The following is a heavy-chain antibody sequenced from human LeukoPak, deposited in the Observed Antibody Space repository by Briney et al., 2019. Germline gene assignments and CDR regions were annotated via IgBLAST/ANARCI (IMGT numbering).Heavy chain of an antibody. CDR3: ARVIGSSWYNWFDP. CDR2: IYYSGST. CDR1: GGSISSYY. D-gene: IGHD6-13*01. J-gene: IGHJ5*02. Sequence: SETLSLTCTVSGGSISSYYWSWIRQPPGKGLEWIGYIYYSGSTNYNPSLKSRVTISVDTSKNQFSLKLSSVTPADTAVYYCARVIGSSWYNWFDPWGQGTLVTVSS. V-gene: IGHV4-59*01.